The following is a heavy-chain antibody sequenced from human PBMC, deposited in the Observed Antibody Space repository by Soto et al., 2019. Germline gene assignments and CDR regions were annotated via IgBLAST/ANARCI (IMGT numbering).Heavy chain of an antibody. J-gene: IGHJ3*02. CDR2: ISGSGGST. Sequence: GGSLRLSCAASGFTFSSYAMSWVRQAPGKGLEWVSAISGSGGSTYYADSVKGRFTISRDNSKNTLYLQMNSLRAEDTAVYYCAGGLRDTPHPPIFDIWGQGTMVTVSS. V-gene: IGHV3-23*01. CDR3: AGGLRDTPHPPIFDI. CDR1: GFTFSSYA. D-gene: IGHD5-12*01.